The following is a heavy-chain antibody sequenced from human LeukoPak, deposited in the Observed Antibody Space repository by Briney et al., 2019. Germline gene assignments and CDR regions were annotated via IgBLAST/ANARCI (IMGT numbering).Heavy chain of an antibody. J-gene: IGHJ4*02. D-gene: IGHD3-10*01. CDR3: ARDLRVYYYGSGSQPFDY. V-gene: IGHV1-2*02. CDR2: INPNSGGT. CDR1: GYTFTGYY. Sequence: ASVKVSCKASGYTFTGYYMHWVRQAPGQGLEWMGWINPNSGGTNYQGRVTMTRDTSISTAYMELSRLRSDDTAVYYCARDLRVYYYGSGSQPFDYWGQGTLVTVSS.